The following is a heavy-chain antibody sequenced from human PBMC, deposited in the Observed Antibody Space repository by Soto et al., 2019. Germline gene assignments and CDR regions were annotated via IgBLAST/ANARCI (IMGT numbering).Heavy chain of an antibody. J-gene: IGHJ6*02. CDR1: GYSFTSYW. V-gene: IGHV5-51*01. D-gene: IGHD1-1*01. CDR3: AIGTRTTGTTFPPLYYYYYGMDV. Sequence: GESLKISCKGSGYSFTSYWIGWVRQMPGKGLEWMGIIYPGDSDTRYSPSFQGQVTISADKSISTAYLQWSSLKASDTAMYYCAIGTRTTGTTFPPLYYYYYGMDVWGQGTTVTVSS. CDR2: IYPGDSDT.